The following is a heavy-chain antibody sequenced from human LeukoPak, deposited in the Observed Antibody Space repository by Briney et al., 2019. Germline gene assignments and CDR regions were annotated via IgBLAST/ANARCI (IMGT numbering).Heavy chain of an antibody. J-gene: IGHJ4*02. CDR1: GFRFNTYW. D-gene: IGHD4/OR15-4a*01. CDR2: IKQDGNEK. V-gene: IGHV3-7*01. Sequence: GGSLRLSCAASGFRFNTYWMSWVRQALGKGLEWVAHIKQDGNEKYYADSVKGRFTISRDNGKNSLDLQMNSLRADDTAVYYCARDTLGEGEDANYAVYYFDYWGQGTVVTVSS. CDR3: ARDTLGEGEDANYAVYYFDY.